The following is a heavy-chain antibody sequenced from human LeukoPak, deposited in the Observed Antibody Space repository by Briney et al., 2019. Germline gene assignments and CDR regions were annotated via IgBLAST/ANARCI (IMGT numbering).Heavy chain of an antibody. Sequence: SETLSLTCTVSGDSISSGGFHWSWIRQHPGKGLEWIGYIYYSGTTYYNPSLKSRVSLSVDTSQNQFSLQLRSVTAADTAVYYCAKSREEIRGLDAFDIWGQGTMVTVSS. V-gene: IGHV4-31*03. J-gene: IGHJ3*02. CDR3: AKSREEIRGLDAFDI. CDR2: IYYSGTT. D-gene: IGHD5-24*01. CDR1: GDSISSGGFH.